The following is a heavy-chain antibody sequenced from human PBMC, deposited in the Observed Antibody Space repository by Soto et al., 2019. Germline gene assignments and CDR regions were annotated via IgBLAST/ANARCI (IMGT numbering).Heavy chain of an antibody. V-gene: IGHV4-59*12. J-gene: IGHJ4*02. D-gene: IGHD2-15*01. CDR1: GGSISGYY. Sequence: PSETLSLTCTVSGGSISGYYWSWIRQPPGKELEWIAYIYYSGATNYNPSLKSRITISVDTSNNQFSLKLTSVTAADTAVYYCATASARYDAGSCGGGYYYFDSRGQRTPVTVS. CDR2: IYYSGAT. CDR3: ATASARYDAGSCGGGYYYFDS.